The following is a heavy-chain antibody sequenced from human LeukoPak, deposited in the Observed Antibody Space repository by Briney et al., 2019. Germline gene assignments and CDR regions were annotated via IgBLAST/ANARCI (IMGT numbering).Heavy chain of an antibody. D-gene: IGHD2-15*01. CDR1: GYTFTSYG. Sequence: ASVKVSCKASGYTFTSYGISWVRQAPGQGLEWMGWISAYNGNTNYAQKLQGRVTMATDTSTSTAYMELRSLRSDDTAVYYCSIFMVANLLSFDYWGQGTLVTVSS. J-gene: IGHJ4*02. CDR2: ISAYNGNT. V-gene: IGHV1-18*01. CDR3: SIFMVANLLSFDY.